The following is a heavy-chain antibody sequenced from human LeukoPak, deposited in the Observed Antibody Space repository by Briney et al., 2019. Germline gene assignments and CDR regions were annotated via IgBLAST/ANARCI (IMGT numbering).Heavy chain of an antibody. Sequence: SETLSLTCTVSGGSISSYYWSWIRQPPGKGLEWIGYIYYSGSTKYNPSLKSRVTISVDTSKTQFSLKLSSVTAADTAVYYCARAAQGIAAAGTYWSFDLWGRGTLVTVSS. J-gene: IGHJ2*01. V-gene: IGHV4-59*01. CDR1: GGSISSYY. CDR3: ARAAQGIAAAGTYWSFDL. D-gene: IGHD6-13*01. CDR2: IYYSGST.